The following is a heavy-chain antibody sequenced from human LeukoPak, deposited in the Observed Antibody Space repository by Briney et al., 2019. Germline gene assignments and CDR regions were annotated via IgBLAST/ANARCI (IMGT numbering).Heavy chain of an antibody. D-gene: IGHD6-19*01. CDR3: ARDSWDSSGLGTYYYYGMDV. CDR2: ISSSSSYI. Sequence: PGGSLRLSCAASGFTFSSYAMSWVRQAPGKGLEWVSSISSSSSYIYYADSVKGRFTISRDNAKNSLYLQMNSLRAEDTAVYYCARDSWDSSGLGTYYYYGMDVWGQGTTVTVSS. J-gene: IGHJ6*02. CDR1: GFTFSSYA. V-gene: IGHV3-21*01.